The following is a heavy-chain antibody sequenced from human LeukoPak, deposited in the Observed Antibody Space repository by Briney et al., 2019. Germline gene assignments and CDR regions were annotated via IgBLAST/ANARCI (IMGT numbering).Heavy chain of an antibody. D-gene: IGHD1-26*01. Sequence: PGGSLRLSCAGSGFSISSYEMNWVRQAPGKGFEWVSYITSSGRAIYYADSVKGRFTISRDNAKNSLYLQMNSLRAEDTAVYYCVRDGVAIATGHFDYWGQGTLVTVSS. J-gene: IGHJ4*02. CDR3: VRDGVAIATGHFDY. CDR2: ITSSGRAI. V-gene: IGHV3-48*03. CDR1: GFSISSYE.